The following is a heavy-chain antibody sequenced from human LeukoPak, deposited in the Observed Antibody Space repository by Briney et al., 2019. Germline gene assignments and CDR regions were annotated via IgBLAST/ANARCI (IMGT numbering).Heavy chain of an antibody. V-gene: IGHV3-15*01. CDR3: ILWFGELLDY. CDR1: GFTFSNAW. Sequence: GGSLRLSCAASGFTFSNAWMSWVRQAPGKGLEWVGRIKSKTDGGTTDYAAPVKGRFTISRDDSKNTLCLQMNSLKTEDTAVYYCILWFGELLDYWGQGTLVTVSS. D-gene: IGHD3-10*01. J-gene: IGHJ4*02. CDR2: IKSKTDGGTT.